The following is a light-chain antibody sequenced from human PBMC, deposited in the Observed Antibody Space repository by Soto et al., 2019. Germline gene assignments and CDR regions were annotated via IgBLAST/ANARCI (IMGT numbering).Light chain of an antibody. J-gene: IGLJ3*02. Sequence: QSALTQPASVSGSPGQSITISCTGTSSDVGGYNFVSWYQQHPHKAPKLMIYEVNQRPSGVSDRFSGSKSGNTASLTISGLQAGDEADYYCCSFAGSSTFWVFGGGTKVTVL. CDR2: EVN. CDR3: CSFAGSSTFWV. CDR1: SSDVGGYNF. V-gene: IGLV2-23*02.